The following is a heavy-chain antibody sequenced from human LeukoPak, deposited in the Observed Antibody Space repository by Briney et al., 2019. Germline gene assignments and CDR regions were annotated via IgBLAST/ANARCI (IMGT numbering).Heavy chain of an antibody. CDR1: GFTFSSYG. D-gene: IGHD3-3*01. J-gene: IGHJ3*02. CDR3: ARDNPVYDFWSGQLAFDI. Sequence: PGRSLRLSCAASGFTFSSYGMHWVRQAPGKGLEWVAVISYDGSNKYYADSVKGRFTISRDNSKNTLYLQMNSLRAEDTAVYYCARDNPVYDFWSGQLAFDIWGQGTMVTVSS. CDR2: ISYDGSNK. V-gene: IGHV3-30*03.